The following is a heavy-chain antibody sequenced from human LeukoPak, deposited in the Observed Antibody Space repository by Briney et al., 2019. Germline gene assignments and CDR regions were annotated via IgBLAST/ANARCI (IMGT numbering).Heavy chain of an antibody. Sequence: GALRLSCAASGFTFSSYGMHWVRQAPGKGLEWVSYISSSGSTIYYADSVKGRFTISRDNAKNSLYLQMNSLRAEDTAVYYCASSSWHGGVDYWGQGTLVTVPS. D-gene: IGHD6-13*01. CDR2: ISSSGSTI. V-gene: IGHV3-48*04. CDR3: ASSSWHGGVDY. J-gene: IGHJ4*02. CDR1: GFTFSSYG.